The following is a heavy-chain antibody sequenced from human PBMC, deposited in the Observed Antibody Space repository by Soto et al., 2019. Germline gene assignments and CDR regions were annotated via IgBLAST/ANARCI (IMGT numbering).Heavy chain of an antibody. CDR1: GYTFTTHA. CDR3: ARTPDTVMVDY. Sequence: ASVKVSCKASGYTFTTHAIHWVRQAPGQRLEWMGWFNTGNGNTKYSQKFQGRVTITRDTSASTAYMELSSLTSEERAVYDCARTPDTVMVDYWGRGTLVTVSS. V-gene: IGHV1-3*04. J-gene: IGHJ4*02. CDR2: FNTGNGNT. D-gene: IGHD5-18*01.